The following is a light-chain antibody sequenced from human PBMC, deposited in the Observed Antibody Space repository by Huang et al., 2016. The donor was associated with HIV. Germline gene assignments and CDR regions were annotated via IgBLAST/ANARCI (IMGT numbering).Light chain of an antibody. Sequence: DIQMTQSSSTLSASVGDMVTIACRASQSFSTWLAWYQQKPGRAPNLLIYEASTLESGVPSRFSGGGSGTDFTLTISSLQPDDFATYYCQQYKSFPWTFGQGTKVEV. CDR3: QQYKSFPWT. CDR2: EAS. J-gene: IGKJ1*01. V-gene: IGKV1-5*03. CDR1: QSFSTW.